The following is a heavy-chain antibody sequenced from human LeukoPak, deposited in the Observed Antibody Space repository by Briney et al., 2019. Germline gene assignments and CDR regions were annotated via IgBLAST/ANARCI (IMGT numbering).Heavy chain of an antibody. J-gene: IGHJ4*02. V-gene: IGHV3-30-3*01. Sequence: GGSLRLSCAASGFTFTAYLIHWVRQAPGKGLEWVAVMSSDGNAMFYADSVKGRFTISRDNSKNTLYLQMNSLRAEDTSVYYCVRESEYYFDHSASFDYWGQGTLVTVSS. CDR1: GFTFTAYL. CDR3: VRESEYYFDHSASFDY. CDR2: MSSDGNAM. D-gene: IGHD3-22*01.